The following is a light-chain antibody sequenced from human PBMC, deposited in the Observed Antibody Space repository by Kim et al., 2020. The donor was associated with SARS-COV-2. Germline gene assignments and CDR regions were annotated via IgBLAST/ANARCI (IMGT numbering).Light chain of an antibody. CDR2: DAS. V-gene: IGKV1-33*01. CDR3: QQYDNLPYT. J-gene: IGKJ2*01. Sequence: DIQMTQSPSSLSVSVGERVTITCQASQDIKKSLNWFHQKPGKAPKVLISDASNLETGVPSRFTASASGTHFTFSVNSLQPDDVGTYFCQQYDNLPYTFGQGTKLEI. CDR1: QDIKKS.